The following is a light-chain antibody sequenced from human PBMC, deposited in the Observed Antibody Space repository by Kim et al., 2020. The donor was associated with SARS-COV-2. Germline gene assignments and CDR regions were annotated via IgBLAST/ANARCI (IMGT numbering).Light chain of an antibody. CDR1: QSITTIF. CDR2: GTS. Sequence: CLGQRATASCRASQSITTIFVAAYQNQPGQAPRLLFSGTSTRATGIPDRVSGSVSGTDFTLSSHRLEREDFSVYNCQQYGSLPLTFGQGTRRGIK. CDR3: QQYGSLPLT. J-gene: IGKJ5*01. V-gene: IGKV3-20*01.